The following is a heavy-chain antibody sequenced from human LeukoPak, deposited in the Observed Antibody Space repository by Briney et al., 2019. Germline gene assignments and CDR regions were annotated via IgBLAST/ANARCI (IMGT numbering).Heavy chain of an antibody. CDR1: GYSFTSYW. J-gene: IGHJ6*03. CDR3: ARRVYGSGSSNYYYYMDV. V-gene: IGHV5-51*01. D-gene: IGHD3-10*01. CDR2: IYPGDSDT. Sequence: KGGESLKISCKGSGYSFTSYWIGWVRQMPGKGLEWMGIIYPGDSDTRYSPSFQGQVTISADKSISTAYLQWSSLKASDTAMYYCARRVYGSGSSNYYYYMDVWGKGTTVTVSS.